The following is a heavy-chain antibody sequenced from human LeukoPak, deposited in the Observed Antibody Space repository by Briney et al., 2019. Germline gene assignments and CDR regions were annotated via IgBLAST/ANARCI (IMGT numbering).Heavy chain of an antibody. D-gene: IGHD6-13*01. CDR2: ISSSSSYI. Sequence: GGSLRLSCAAPGFTFSSYSMNWVRQAPGKGLEWVSFISSSSSYIYYADSVKGRFTISRDNAKNSLYLQMNSLRAEDTAVYYCARDRGQQLVWFDPWGQGTLVTVSS. CDR1: GFTFSSYS. V-gene: IGHV3-21*01. J-gene: IGHJ5*02. CDR3: ARDRGQQLVWFDP.